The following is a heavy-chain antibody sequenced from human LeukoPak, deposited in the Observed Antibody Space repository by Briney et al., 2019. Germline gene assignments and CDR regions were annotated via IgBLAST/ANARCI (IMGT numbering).Heavy chain of an antibody. Sequence: SETLSPTCAAYGGSFSGYYWSWIRQPPGKGLEWIGEINHSGSTNYNPSLKSRVTISVDTSKNQFSLKLSSVTAADTAVYYCARWVRYFDWLPYDAFDIWGQGTVVTVSS. V-gene: IGHV4-34*01. CDR3: ARWVRYFDWLPYDAFDI. CDR1: GGSFSGYY. D-gene: IGHD3-9*01. J-gene: IGHJ3*02. CDR2: INHSGST.